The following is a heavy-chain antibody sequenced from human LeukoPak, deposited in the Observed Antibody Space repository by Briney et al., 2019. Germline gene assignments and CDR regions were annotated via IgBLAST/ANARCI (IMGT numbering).Heavy chain of an antibody. CDR2: ISWNSGSI. CDR1: GFTFDDYA. D-gene: IGHD1-26*01. Sequence: GGSLRLSCAGSGFTFDDYAMHWVRQAPGKGLEWASGISWNSGSIGYADSVKDRFTISRDNAKNSLYLQMNSLRAEDMALYYCAKGSGSYLNYYHMDVWGKGTTVTVSS. J-gene: IGHJ6*03. V-gene: IGHV3-9*03. CDR3: AKGSGSYLNYYHMDV.